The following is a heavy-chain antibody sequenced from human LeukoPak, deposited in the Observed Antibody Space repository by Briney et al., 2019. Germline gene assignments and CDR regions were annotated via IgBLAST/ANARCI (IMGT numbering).Heavy chain of an antibody. CDR3: ARGVYNWNSYFDY. CDR2: INPNSGGT. CDR1: GYTFTGYY. D-gene: IGHD1-7*01. V-gene: IGHV1-2*02. J-gene: IGHJ4*02. Sequence: GASVKVSCKASGYTFTGYYMHWVRQAPGQGLEWMGWINPNSGGTNYAQKFQGRVTMTRATSISTAYMELSRLRSDDTAVYYCARGVYNWNSYFDYWGQGTLVTVSS.